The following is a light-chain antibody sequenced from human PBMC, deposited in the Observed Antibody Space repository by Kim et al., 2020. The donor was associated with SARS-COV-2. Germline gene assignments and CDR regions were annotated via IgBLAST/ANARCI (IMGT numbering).Light chain of an antibody. CDR3: NSRDSSGTRVV. V-gene: IGLV3-19*01. Sequence: LGQTVRIPCQGDSLRIYYATWYQQKPGQAPILVMYGQNKRPSGIPDRFSGSTSGNTASLTITGAQAEDEADYYCNSRDSSGTRVVFGGGTQLTVL. CDR2: GQN. CDR1: SLRIYY. J-gene: IGLJ2*01.